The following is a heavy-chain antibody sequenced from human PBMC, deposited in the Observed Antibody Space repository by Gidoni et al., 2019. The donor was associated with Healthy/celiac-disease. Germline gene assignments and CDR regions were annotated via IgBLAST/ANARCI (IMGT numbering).Heavy chain of an antibody. J-gene: IGHJ4*02. CDR2: IWYDGSNK. Sequence: QVQLVESGGGVVQPGRSLRLSCAESGFTFSSYGMHWVRQAPGKGLEWVAVIWYDGSNKYYADSVKGRFTISRDNSKNTLYLQMNSLRAEDTAVYYCARDTGRISYDSSGYFDYWGQGTLVTVSS. CDR3: ARDTGRISYDSSGYFDY. D-gene: IGHD3-22*01. V-gene: IGHV3-33*01. CDR1: GFTFSSYG.